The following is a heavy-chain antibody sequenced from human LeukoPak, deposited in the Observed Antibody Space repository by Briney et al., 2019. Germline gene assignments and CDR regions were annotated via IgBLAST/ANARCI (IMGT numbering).Heavy chain of an antibody. V-gene: IGHV1-46*01. Sequence: ASVKVSCKASGYTFTSYYMHWVRQAPGQGLEWMGIINPSDGSTSYAQKFQGKVTMTSDTSTSTVYMELSSLRSEDTAVYYCFVGLDKREFDDWGQGTLVTVSS. J-gene: IGHJ4*02. CDR2: INPSDGST. CDR3: FVGLDKREFDD. CDR1: GYTFTSYY. D-gene: IGHD3-16*01.